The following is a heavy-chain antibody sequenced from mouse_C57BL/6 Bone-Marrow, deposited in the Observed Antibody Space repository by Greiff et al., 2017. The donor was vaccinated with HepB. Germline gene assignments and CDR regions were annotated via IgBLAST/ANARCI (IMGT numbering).Heavy chain of an antibody. J-gene: IGHJ2*01. CDR3: APADGYYGSSYVHFDD. V-gene: IGHV1-55*01. D-gene: IGHD1-1*01. CDR1: GYTFTSYW. Sequence: QVQLQQPGAELVKPGASVKMSCKASGYTFTSYWITWVKQRPGQGLEWIGDIYPGSGSTNYNEKFKSKATLTVDTSSSTAYMQLSSLTSEDSAVYYCAPADGYYGSSYVHFDDWGKGTTLTVSS. CDR2: IYPGSGST.